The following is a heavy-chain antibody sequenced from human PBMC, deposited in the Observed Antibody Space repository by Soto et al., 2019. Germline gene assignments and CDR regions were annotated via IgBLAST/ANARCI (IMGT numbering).Heavy chain of an antibody. CDR3: ARERYQVISYGMDV. D-gene: IGHD2-2*01. Sequence: QVQLVQSGADVKTPEASVRVSCKASGYTFTGYYVHWVREAPGQGLEWMGWINPETGGTSYAQKFQGRVTLSRDTSINTAYLELSRLRFDDAAVYFCARERYQVISYGMDVWGQGTTVTVSS. J-gene: IGHJ6*02. CDR2: INPETGGT. CDR1: GYTFTGYY. V-gene: IGHV1-2*02.